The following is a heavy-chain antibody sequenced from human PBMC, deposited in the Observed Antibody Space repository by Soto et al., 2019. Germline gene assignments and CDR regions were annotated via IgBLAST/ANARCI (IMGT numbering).Heavy chain of an antibody. J-gene: IGHJ6*02. CDR1: DHSFISNG. V-gene: IGHV1-18*04. Sequence: QGLLVQSEAEVKKPGASVRVSCKATDHSFISNGISWVRQAPGQGLEWLGWVHFYNGKTEYPQNIQGRVTMTADTATATSYVELRRLRCKDTAVYYCARDQWRPTTGVVQLHSDGLDAWGQGPTVTVSS. CDR2: VHFYNGKT. CDR3: ARDQWRPTTGVVQLHSDGLDA. D-gene: IGHD1-1*01.